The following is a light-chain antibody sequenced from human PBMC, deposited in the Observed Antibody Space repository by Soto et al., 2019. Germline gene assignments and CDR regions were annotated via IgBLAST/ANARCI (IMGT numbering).Light chain of an antibody. CDR1: SRDVGGNNY. Sequence: QSALTQRPSASGSPGQSVSISCTGTSRDVGGNNYVSWYQQHPGKAPKLMIYEVSKRPSGVPDRFSGSKSGNTASLTVSGLQAEDEADYFCLSYAGSTNYVFGTGTKVTVL. V-gene: IGLV2-8*01. J-gene: IGLJ1*01. CDR2: EVS. CDR3: LSYAGSTNYV.